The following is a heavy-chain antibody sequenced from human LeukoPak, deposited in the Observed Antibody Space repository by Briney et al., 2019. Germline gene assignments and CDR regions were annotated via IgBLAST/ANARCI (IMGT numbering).Heavy chain of an antibody. CDR2: IIPIFGRA. CDR3: ERAGDKIDLDSSGGFDY. J-gene: IGHJ4*02. CDR1: GGTFSSYA. V-gene: IGHV1-69*13. D-gene: IGHD3-22*01. Sequence: SVKVSCKASGGTFSSYAISWVRQAPGQGLEWMGGIIPIFGRANYAQKSEGRVTITADESTSTDYMELSSLRSEDTDVYYCERAGDKIDLDSSGGFDYWGQGTLVTVSS.